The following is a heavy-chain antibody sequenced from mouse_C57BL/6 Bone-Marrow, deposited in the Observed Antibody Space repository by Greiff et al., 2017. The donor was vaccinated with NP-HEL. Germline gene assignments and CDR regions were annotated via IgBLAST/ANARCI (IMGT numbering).Heavy chain of an antibody. D-gene: IGHD2-4*01. CDR2: IDPENGDT. V-gene: IGHV14-4*01. CDR1: GFNIKDDY. Sequence: EVQLQQSGAELVRPGASVTLSCTASGFNIKDDYMHWVKQRPEQGLEWIGWIDPENGDTEYASKFQGKATITADTSSNTAYLQLSSLTSEDTAVYYCTTSYYDYFDYWGQGTTLTVSS. J-gene: IGHJ2*01. CDR3: TTSYYDYFDY.